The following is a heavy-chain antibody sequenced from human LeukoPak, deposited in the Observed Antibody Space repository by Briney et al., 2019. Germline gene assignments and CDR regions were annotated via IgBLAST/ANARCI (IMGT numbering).Heavy chain of an antibody. CDR3: ARGWRHYDSSWGYFDY. Sequence: PGRSLRLSCAASGFTFSSYGMHWVRQAPGKGLEWVAVIWYDGSNKYYADSVKGRFTISRDNSKNTLYLQMNSLRAEDTAVYYCARGWRHYDSSWGYFDYWGQGTLVTVSS. CDR2: IWYDGSNK. CDR1: GFTFSSYG. V-gene: IGHV3-33*01. D-gene: IGHD3-22*01. J-gene: IGHJ4*02.